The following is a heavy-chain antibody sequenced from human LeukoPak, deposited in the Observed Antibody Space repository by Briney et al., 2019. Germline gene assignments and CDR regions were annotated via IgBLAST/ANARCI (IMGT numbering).Heavy chain of an antibody. Sequence: GGSLRLSCAASGFTFSTYSMNWVREAPGKGLEWVSSISTSSSYIYYGDSVRGRFTVSRDNAKSSLYLQTNSLRVEDTAVYYCARGPSSGWYRFFDYWGQGTLVTVSS. V-gene: IGHV3-21*06. J-gene: IGHJ4*02. CDR3: ARGPSSGWYRFFDY. CDR1: GFTFSTYS. D-gene: IGHD6-19*01. CDR2: ISTSSSYI.